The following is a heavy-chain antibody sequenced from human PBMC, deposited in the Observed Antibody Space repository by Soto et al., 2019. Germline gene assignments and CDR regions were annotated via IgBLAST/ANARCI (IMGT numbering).Heavy chain of an antibody. Sequence: GGSLRLSCAASGFAFSTFAMTWVRHAPGKGLEWVAAISVSGNNAYYADSVKGRFTISRDNSQSSVFLQMSSLRADDTAVYYCARDQLRPGILYSLGVLLPEYGLWGQGTLVTVSS. J-gene: IGHJ4*02. D-gene: IGHD3-22*01. CDR2: ISVSGNNA. CDR3: ARDQLRPGILYSLGVLLPEYGL. V-gene: IGHV3-23*01. CDR1: GFAFSTFA.